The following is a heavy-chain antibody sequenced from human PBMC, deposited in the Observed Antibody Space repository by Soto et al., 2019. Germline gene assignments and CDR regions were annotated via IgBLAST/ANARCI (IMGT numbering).Heavy chain of an antibody. CDR2: VSNSGSST. Sequence: PGGSLRLSCAASGFTFRDYAMSWVRQAPGRGLEWDSGVSNSGSSTYYADSVKGRFTISRDNSKNTLYLQMNSLRAEDTAVYYCAKHSRETTTCCGEDWGQGTRVTVSS. CDR1: GFTFRDYA. J-gene: IGHJ4*02. D-gene: IGHD2-2*01. V-gene: IGHV3-23*01. CDR3: AKHSRETTTCCGED.